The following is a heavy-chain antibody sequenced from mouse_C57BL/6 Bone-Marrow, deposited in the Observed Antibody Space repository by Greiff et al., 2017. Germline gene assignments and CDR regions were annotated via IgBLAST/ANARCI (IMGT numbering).Heavy chain of an antibody. Sequence: VQLQQPGAELVKPGASVKLSCKASGYTFTSYWMHWVKQRPGRGLEWIGRIDPNSGGTKYNEKFKSKATLTVDKPSSTAYMQLSSLTSEDSAVYYCAIRTYDYDSGSAMDYWGQGTSVTGSS. CDR1: GYTFTSYW. D-gene: IGHD2-4*01. V-gene: IGHV1-72*01. CDR2: IDPNSGGT. J-gene: IGHJ4*01. CDR3: AIRTYDYDSGSAMDY.